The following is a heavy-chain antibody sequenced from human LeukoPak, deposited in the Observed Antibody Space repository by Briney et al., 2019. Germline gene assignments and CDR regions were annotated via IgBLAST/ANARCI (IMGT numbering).Heavy chain of an antibody. CDR1: GFTFSNYA. D-gene: IGHD6-13*01. V-gene: IGHV3-23*01. Sequence: GGSLRLSCAASGFTFSNYAMRWVRQAPGKGLEWVSGISGRGDSTYYADSVKGRFTISRDNAKNSLYLQMNSLRAEDTAVYYCARGVNSSLDYWGQGTLVTVSS. CDR2: ISGRGDST. CDR3: ARGVNSSLDY. J-gene: IGHJ4*02.